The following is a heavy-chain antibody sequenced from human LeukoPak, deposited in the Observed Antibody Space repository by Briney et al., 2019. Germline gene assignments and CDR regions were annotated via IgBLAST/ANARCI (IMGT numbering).Heavy chain of an antibody. V-gene: IGHV3-21*06. Sequence: PGGSLSLSCATSGFTISPYSMSWVRQALGKGLEWVACISSSGSHTYYADSMKGRFIISRDNAKNSMSLHINSLRVEDTAIYCCARGDVDYYDSSGSDAFYIWGQGTRVTVSS. CDR3: ARGDVDYYDSSGSDAFYI. CDR2: ISSSGSHT. D-gene: IGHD3-22*01. CDR1: GFTISPYS. J-gene: IGHJ3*02.